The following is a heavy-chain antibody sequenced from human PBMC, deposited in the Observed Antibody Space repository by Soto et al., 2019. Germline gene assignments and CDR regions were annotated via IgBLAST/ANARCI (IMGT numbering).Heavy chain of an antibody. Sequence: QVQLQESGPGLVKPSETLSLTCTVSGGSISSYFWSWIRQPPGKGLEWIGYIFYSENTNYSPSLKGRVTMSVDTSKTQLSLKVRSVTAADTAVYYCARVNYYSSGSYQKGEYCGGMDVWGQGTTVTVSS. V-gene: IGHV4-59*01. CDR2: IFYSENT. D-gene: IGHD3-10*01. J-gene: IGHJ6*02. CDR3: ARVNYYSSGSYQKGEYCGGMDV. CDR1: GGSISSYF.